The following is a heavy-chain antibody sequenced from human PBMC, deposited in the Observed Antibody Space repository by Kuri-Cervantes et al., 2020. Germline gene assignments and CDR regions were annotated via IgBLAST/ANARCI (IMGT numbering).Heavy chain of an antibody. D-gene: IGHD2-2*01. Sequence: SCAVCGGSFSAYNWTWIRQPPGKGLEWIGSIYGSGSTSYNASLQSRITIAVDTSKNQFSLKLNSVTAADTAVYYCVRVASNLVPAAAFDYWGQGTLVTVSS. CDR3: VRVASNLVPAAAFDY. J-gene: IGHJ4*02. V-gene: IGHV4-34*01. CDR2: IYGSGST. CDR1: GGSFSAYN.